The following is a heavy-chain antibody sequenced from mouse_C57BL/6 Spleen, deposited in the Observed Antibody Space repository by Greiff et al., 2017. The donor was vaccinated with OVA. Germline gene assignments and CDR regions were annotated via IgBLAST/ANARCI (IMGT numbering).Heavy chain of an antibody. J-gene: IGHJ4*01. CDR2: ILPGSGST. CDR3: ARIYYYGSSDDYAMDY. D-gene: IGHD1-1*01. V-gene: IGHV1-9*01. Sequence: QVQLQQSGAELMKPGASVKLSCKATGYTFTGYWIEWVKQRPGHGLEWIGEILPGSGSTNYNEKFKGKATFTADTSSNTAYMQLSSLTTEDSDIYDCARIYYYGSSDDYAMDYWGQGTSVTVSS. CDR1: GYTFTGYW.